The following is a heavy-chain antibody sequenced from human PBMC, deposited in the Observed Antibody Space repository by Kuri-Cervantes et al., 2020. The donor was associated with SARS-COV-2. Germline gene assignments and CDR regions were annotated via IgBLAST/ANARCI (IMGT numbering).Heavy chain of an antibody. CDR1: GFSFSNYG. V-gene: IGHV3-30*03. CDR3: ALEGILTDAFDI. D-gene: IGHD3-9*01. CDR2: ISYEGSNK. Sequence: GGSLRLSCAASGFSFSNYGMHWVRQAPGKGLEWVASISYEGSNKHYADSVKDRFTISRDYSRDTLYLQMNSLRAEDTAVYYCALEGILTDAFDIWGQGTMVTVSS. J-gene: IGHJ3*02.